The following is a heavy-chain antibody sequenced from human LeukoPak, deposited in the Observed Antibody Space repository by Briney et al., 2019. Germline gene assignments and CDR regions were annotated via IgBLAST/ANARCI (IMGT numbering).Heavy chain of an antibody. V-gene: IGHV1-69*13. CDR2: IIPIFGTA. D-gene: IGHD2-15*01. CDR3: ARDNGGSWVVDAFDI. J-gene: IGHJ3*02. CDR1: GGTLSSYA. Sequence: SVKVSCKASGGTLSSYAISWVRQAPGQRLKWMGGIIPIFGTANYAQKFQGRVTITADESTSTAYMELSSLRSEDTAVYYCARDNGGSWVVDAFDIWGQGTMVTVSS.